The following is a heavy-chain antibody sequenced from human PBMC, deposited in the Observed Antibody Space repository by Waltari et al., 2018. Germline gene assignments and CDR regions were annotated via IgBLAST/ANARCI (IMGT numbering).Heavy chain of an antibody. Sequence: QVQVVESGEVKRPGSSVKLSCQASGDTFNSYAFSWVRQAPGKPFEWMGGIIQVYNEVKSAQNFQGRLTISAHEPTTTVFMELSTLRPEDTAIYYCARVDLTVDSRTYYFDFWGQESWSPSPQ. J-gene: IGHJ4*01. D-gene: IGHD1-20*01. CDR2: IIQVYNEV. V-gene: IGHV1-69*01. CDR1: GDTFNSYA. CDR3: ARVDLTVDSRTYYFDF.